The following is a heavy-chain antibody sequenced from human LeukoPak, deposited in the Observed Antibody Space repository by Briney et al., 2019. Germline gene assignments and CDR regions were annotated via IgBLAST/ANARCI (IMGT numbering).Heavy chain of an antibody. CDR3: ARTPRSGTFCYFDY. CDR1: GHTFTSYG. D-gene: IGHD3-3*01. V-gene: IGHV1-18*01. CDR2: ISAYNGNT. J-gene: IGHJ4*02. Sequence: ASVKVSCKASGHTFTSYGISWVRQAPGQGLEWMGWISAYNGNTNHAQKLQGRVTMTTDTSTSTAYMELRSLRSDDTAVYYCARTPRSGTFCYFDYWGQGTLVTVSS.